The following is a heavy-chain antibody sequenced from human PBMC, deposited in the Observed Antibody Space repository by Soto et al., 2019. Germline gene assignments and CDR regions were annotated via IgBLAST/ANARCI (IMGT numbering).Heavy chain of an antibody. CDR2: ISSSSYI. CDR3: ARDPSTGYYYDSSGYYSDY. J-gene: IGHJ4*02. CDR1: GFTFSSYS. Sequence: GGSLRLSSAASGFTFSSYSMNWVRQAPGKGLEWVSSISSSSYIYYADSVKGRFTISRDNAKNSLYLQMNSLRAEDTAVSYCARDPSTGYYYDSSGYYSDYWGQGTLVTVSS. V-gene: IGHV3-21*01. D-gene: IGHD3-22*01.